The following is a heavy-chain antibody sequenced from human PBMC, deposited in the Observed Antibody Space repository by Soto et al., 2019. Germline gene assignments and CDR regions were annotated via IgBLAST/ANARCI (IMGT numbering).Heavy chain of an antibody. D-gene: IGHD1-1*01. CDR2: INESGST. V-gene: IGHV4-34*01. CDR1: GQSFSGHS. J-gene: IGHJ4*02. Sequence: QVQLQQWGAGLVKPSETLSLSCAVYGQSFSGHSWAWIRQPPGKGLEWIGEINESGSTYYNPSTKSRVTISTDTSKNQFSLKLSYVSAADTAAYFCARGSGIVALPGELEDVKYDYWGQGTLVNVSS. CDR3: ARGSGIVALPGELEDVKYDY.